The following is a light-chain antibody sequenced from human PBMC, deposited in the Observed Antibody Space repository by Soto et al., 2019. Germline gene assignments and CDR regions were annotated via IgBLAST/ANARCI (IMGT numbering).Light chain of an antibody. J-gene: IGKJ1*01. CDR3: HQRQSWPRT. CDR2: GAS. Sequence: VVTQSPRTLSLTARERATLSCRSSQSVSTSYLAWYQQKPGQAPRLLIYGASSRATGVPARFSGSGSGTEFTLTISSLQSEDFALSYCHQRQSWPRTFGQGTKVDIK. CDR1: QSVSTSY. V-gene: IGKV3-20*01.